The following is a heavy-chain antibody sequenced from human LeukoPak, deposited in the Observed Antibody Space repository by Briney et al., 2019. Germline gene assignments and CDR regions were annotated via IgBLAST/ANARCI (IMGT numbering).Heavy chain of an antibody. J-gene: IGHJ4*02. CDR2: INSDGSHT. V-gene: IGHV3-74*01. CDR1: GFNFSSHW. CDR3: VRASGTDSSGYVEIDF. Sequence: RGSLRLSCAASGFNFSSHWMHWVRQPPGKGLVWVSRINSDGSHTTYANSMKGRFTISRDNAKNTLYLQMNSLRAEDTSVYYCVRASGTDSSGYVEIDFWGQGTLVTVSS. D-gene: IGHD3-22*01.